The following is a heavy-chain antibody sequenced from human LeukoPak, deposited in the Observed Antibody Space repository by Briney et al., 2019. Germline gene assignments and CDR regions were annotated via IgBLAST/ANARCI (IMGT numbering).Heavy chain of an antibody. D-gene: IGHD6-13*01. CDR3: ARDRAGLDNWFDP. Sequence: SETLSLTCAVYGGSFSGYYWSWIRQPPGRGLEWIGEINHSGSTNYNPSLKSRVTISVDTSKNQFSLKLSSVTAADTAVYYCARDRAGLDNWFDPWGQGTLVTVSS. CDR1: GGSFSGYY. J-gene: IGHJ5*02. V-gene: IGHV4-34*01. CDR2: INHSGST.